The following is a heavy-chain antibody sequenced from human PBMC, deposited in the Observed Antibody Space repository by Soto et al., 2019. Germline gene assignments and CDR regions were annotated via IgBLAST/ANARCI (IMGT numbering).Heavy chain of an antibody. Sequence: SSETLSLTCTVSGGSISSVGYYWSWIRQHPGKGLEWIGYIYYSGSTYYNPSLKSRVTISVDTSKNQFSLKLSSVTAADTAVYYCARDLDTHGSPGYMDVWGKGTTVTVSS. CDR2: IYYSGST. CDR3: ARDLDTHGSPGYMDV. J-gene: IGHJ6*03. CDR1: GGSISSVGYY. D-gene: IGHD3-10*01. V-gene: IGHV4-31*03.